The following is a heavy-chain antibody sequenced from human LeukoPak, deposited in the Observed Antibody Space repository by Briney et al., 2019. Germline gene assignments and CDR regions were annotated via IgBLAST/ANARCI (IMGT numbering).Heavy chain of an antibody. CDR2: INYSGST. J-gene: IGHJ3*02. CDR1: GGSFSGYY. V-gene: IGHV4-34*01. CDR3: ARDSVRDGYNWGDAFDI. Sequence: PSETLSLTCAVYGGSFSGYYWSWIRQPPGKGLEWIGEINYSGSTNYNPSLKSRVTISVDTSKNQFSLKLSSVTAADTAVYYCARDSVRDGYNWGDAFDIWGQGTMVTVSS. D-gene: IGHD5-24*01.